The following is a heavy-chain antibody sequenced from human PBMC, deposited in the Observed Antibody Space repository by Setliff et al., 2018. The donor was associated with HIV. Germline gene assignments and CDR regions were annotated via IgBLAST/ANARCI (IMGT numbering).Heavy chain of an antibody. CDR2: LNDSGST. CDR3: ASEGYSDGWYDYFYYNMGV. D-gene: IGHD5-12*01. V-gene: IGHV4-34*01. J-gene: IGHJ6*03. CDR1: GGSFSGYY. Sequence: SETLSLTCAVYGGSFSGYYWSWIRQPPRKRLEWIGELNDSGSTNYNPSLKSRVTISVDTSKNQFSLRLSSVTAADTAVYYCASEGYSDGWYDYFYYNMGVWGTGTTVTVSS.